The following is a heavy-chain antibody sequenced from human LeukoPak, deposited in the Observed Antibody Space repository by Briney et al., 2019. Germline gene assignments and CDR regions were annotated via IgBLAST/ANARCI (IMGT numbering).Heavy chain of an antibody. CDR2: IYYSGST. Sequence: SETLSLTCTVSGASISFYYWTWIRQPPGKGLEWIGYIYYSGSTNYNSSLKSRVTISVDTSKNQVSLKLSSVTAADTAVYYCARDSGYEYYFDYWGQGTLVTVSS. V-gene: IGHV4-59*01. CDR1: GASISFYY. D-gene: IGHD5-12*01. J-gene: IGHJ4*02. CDR3: ARDSGYEYYFDY.